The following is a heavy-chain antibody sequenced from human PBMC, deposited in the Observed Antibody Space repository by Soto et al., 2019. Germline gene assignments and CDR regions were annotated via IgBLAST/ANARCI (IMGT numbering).Heavy chain of an antibody. CDR3: WKGGDAYNSFFDY. J-gene: IGHJ4*02. Sequence: QVQLVESGGGVVQPGRSLRLSCAASGFTFSSYGMHWVRQAPGKGLEWVAVIVYDGSNKYYADSVKGRFTISRDNSKNKLDLQMNSLRAEDTAGYFCWKGGDAYNSFFDYWGQGTLVTVSS. D-gene: IGHD3-10*01. V-gene: IGHV3-30*18. CDR2: IVYDGSNK. CDR1: GFTFSSYG.